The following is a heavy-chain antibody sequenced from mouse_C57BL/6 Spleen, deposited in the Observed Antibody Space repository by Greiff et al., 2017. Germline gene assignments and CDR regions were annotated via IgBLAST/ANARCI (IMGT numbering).Heavy chain of an antibody. CDR1: GYTFTSYT. CDR3: ARGDYGSSYNAMDY. D-gene: IGHD1-1*01. Sequence: VQLQQSGAELARPGASVKMSCKASGYTFTSYTMHWVKQRPGQGLEWIGYINPSSGYTKYNQKFKDKATLTADKSSSTAYMQLSSLTSEDSAVYYCARGDYGSSYNAMDYWGQGTSVTVSS. J-gene: IGHJ4*01. CDR2: INPSSGYT. V-gene: IGHV1-4*01.